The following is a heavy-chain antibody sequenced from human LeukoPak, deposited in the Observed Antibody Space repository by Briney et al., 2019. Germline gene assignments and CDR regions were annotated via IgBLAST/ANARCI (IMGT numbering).Heavy chain of an antibody. CDR2: INHSGST. V-gene: IGHV4-34*01. CDR3: ARGRKVVAYKPFDP. CDR1: GGSFSGYY. Sequence: SETLSLTCAVYGGSFSGYYWSWIRQPPGKGLEWIGEINHSGSTNYNPSLKSRVTISVDTSKNQFSLKLSSVTAADTVVYYCARGRKVVAYKPFDPWGQGTLVTVSS. D-gene: IGHD1-14*01. J-gene: IGHJ5*02.